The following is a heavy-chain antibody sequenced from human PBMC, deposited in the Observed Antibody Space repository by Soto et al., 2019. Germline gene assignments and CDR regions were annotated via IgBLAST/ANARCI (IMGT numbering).Heavy chain of an antibody. CDR2: INHSGST. Sequence: SETLSLTCAVYGGSFSGYYWSWIRQPPGKGLEWIGEINHSGSTNYNPSLKSRVTISVDTSKNQFSLKLSSVTAADTAVYYCAKRYCTNGVCHYFDYWGQGTLVTV. V-gene: IGHV4-34*01. D-gene: IGHD2-8*01. CDR1: GGSFSGYY. CDR3: AKRYCTNGVCHYFDY. J-gene: IGHJ4*02.